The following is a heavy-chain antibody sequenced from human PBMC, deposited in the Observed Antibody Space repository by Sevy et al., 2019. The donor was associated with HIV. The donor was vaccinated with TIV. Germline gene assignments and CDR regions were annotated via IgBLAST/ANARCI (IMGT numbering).Heavy chain of an antibody. D-gene: IGHD6-19*01. CDR2: ISSSGSTI. V-gene: IGHV3-11*01. J-gene: IGHJ4*02. Sequence: GGSLRLSCAASGFTFSDYYMSWIRQAPGKGLEWVSYISSSGSTIYYADSVKGRFTISRDNAKNSLYLQMNSLRAEDTAVYYCAIVRRIAVAGTRRYYFDYWGQGTLVTAPQ. CDR1: GFTFSDYY. CDR3: AIVRRIAVAGTRRYYFDY.